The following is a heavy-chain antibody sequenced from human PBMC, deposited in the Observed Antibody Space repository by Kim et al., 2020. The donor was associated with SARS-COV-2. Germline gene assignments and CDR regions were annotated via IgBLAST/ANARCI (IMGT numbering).Heavy chain of an antibody. Sequence: ASVKVSCQASGYTFTSYYMHWVRQAPGQGLEWMGIINPSGGSTSYAQKFQGRVTMTRDTSTSTVYMELSSLRSEDTAVYYCAREEAGYSSGWYGGGWFDPWGQGTLVTVSS. J-gene: IGHJ5*02. CDR1: GYTFTSYY. D-gene: IGHD6-19*01. CDR3: AREEAGYSSGWYGGGWFDP. CDR2: INPSGGST. V-gene: IGHV1-46*01.